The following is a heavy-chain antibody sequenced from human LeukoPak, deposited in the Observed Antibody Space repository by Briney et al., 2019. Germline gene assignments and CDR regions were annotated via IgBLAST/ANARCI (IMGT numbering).Heavy chain of an antibody. Sequence: GESLKISCKGSGYSFTSYWIGWVRQMPGKGLEWMGIIYPGDSDTRYRPSFEGQVTISADKSISTAYLQWSSLEASDTAMYYCARQAPSVVVAATGDFDYWGQGTLVTVSS. D-gene: IGHD2-15*01. CDR3: ARQAPSVVVAATGDFDY. V-gene: IGHV5-51*01. CDR2: IYPGDSDT. J-gene: IGHJ4*02. CDR1: GYSFTSYW.